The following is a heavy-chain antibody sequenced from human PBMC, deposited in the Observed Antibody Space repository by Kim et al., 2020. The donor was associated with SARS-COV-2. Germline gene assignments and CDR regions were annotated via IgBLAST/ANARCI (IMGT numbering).Heavy chain of an antibody. J-gene: IGHJ5*02. D-gene: IGHD3-22*01. CDR3: ARGDSSGHYWFDP. Sequence: YYNPSLKSRVTISVATSKNRFSLKLSSVTAADTAVYYCARGDSSGHYWFDPWGQGTLVTVSS. V-gene: IGHV4-31*02.